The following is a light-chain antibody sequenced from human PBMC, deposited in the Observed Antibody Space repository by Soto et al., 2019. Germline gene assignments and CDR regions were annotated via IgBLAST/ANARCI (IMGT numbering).Light chain of an antibody. V-gene: IGKV1-5*01. J-gene: IGKJ4*01. CDR3: QQYNTYSSLT. Sequence: DIPMTQSPSTLSASVGDRVTITCRASQSISSWLSRYQQKLGRAPRRLIYDASSLESGVPARVSGSGYGTEVTLTIRSLQPDDFATYYCQQYNTYSSLTFGGGTKGDIK. CDR1: QSISSW. CDR2: DAS.